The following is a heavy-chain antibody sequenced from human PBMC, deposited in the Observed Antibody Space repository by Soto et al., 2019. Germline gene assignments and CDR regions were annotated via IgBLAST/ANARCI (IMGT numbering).Heavy chain of an antibody. CDR2: IWYDGGNK. CDR3: ARDLSGYSGYDQIYYYGMDV. J-gene: IGHJ6*02. D-gene: IGHD5-12*01. CDR1: GFTFSSYG. V-gene: IGHV3-33*01. Sequence: PGGSLRLSCAASGFTFSSYGMHWVRQAPGKGLEWVAVIWYDGGNKYYADSVKGRFTISRDNSKNTLYLQMNSLRAEDTAVYYCARDLSGYSGYDQIYYYGMDVWGQGTTGTVSS.